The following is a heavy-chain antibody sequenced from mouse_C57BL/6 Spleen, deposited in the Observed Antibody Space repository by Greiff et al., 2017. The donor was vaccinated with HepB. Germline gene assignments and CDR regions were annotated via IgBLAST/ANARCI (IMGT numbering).Heavy chain of an antibody. CDR2: IYPGGGYT. J-gene: IGHJ2*01. D-gene: IGHD2-2*01. V-gene: IGHV1-63*01. CDR3: AREGTMVTSYYFDD. CDR1: GYTFTNYW. Sequence: QVQLQQSGAELVRPGTSVKMSCKASGYTFTNYWIGWAKQRPGHGLEWIGDIYPGGGYTNYNEKFKGKATLTADKSSSTAYMQFSSLTSEDSAIYYCAREGTMVTSYYFDDWGQGTTLTVSS.